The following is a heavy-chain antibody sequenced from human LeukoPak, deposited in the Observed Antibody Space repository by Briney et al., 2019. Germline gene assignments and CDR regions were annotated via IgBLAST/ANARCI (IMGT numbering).Heavy chain of an antibody. V-gene: IGHV3-9*01. J-gene: IGHJ6*02. D-gene: IGHD3-22*01. CDR2: ITWNRDNI. CDR1: GFTFDDYA. CDR3: AKDLSSAITSALVLDV. Sequence: GGSLRLSCTVSGFTFDDYAMHWVRHTPGKGLEWVAGITWNRDNIGYGDSVKGRFTISRDNVENVLYLQMNSLRPEDTALYYCAKDLSSAITSALVLDVWGQGTTV.